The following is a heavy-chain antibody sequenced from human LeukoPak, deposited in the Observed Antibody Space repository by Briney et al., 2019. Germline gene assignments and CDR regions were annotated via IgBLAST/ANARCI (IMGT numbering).Heavy chain of an antibody. CDR1: GYSISSGYY. D-gene: IGHD3-16*02. CDR2: INHSGST. Sequence: SETLSLTCTVSGYSISSGYYWGWIRQPPGKGLEWIGEINHSGSTNYNPSLKSRVTISVDTSKNQFSLKLSSVTAADTAVYYCARHHRSSDYVWGSYRYWGFDYWGQGTLVTVSS. V-gene: IGHV4-38-2*02. CDR3: ARHHRSSDYVWGSYRYWGFDY. J-gene: IGHJ4*02.